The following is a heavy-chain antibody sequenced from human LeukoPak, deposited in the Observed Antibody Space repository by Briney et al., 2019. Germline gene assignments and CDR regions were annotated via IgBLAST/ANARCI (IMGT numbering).Heavy chain of an antibody. CDR2: IYYSGST. V-gene: IGHV4-39*07. CDR3: ARAMSIAARLQTIFDY. D-gene: IGHD6-6*01. CDR1: GGSISTSRYY. J-gene: IGHJ4*02. Sequence: SETLSLTCTVSGGSISTSRYYWGWIRQPPGKGLECIGNIYYSGSTYYNPSLKSRVTISVDTSKNQFSLNLTSVPAPDTAVYYCARAMSIAARLQTIFDYWGQGTLVTVSS.